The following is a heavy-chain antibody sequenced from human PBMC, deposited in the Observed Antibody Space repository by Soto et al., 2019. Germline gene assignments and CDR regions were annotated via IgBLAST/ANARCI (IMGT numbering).Heavy chain of an antibody. CDR1: GFNFPNFG. CDR3: AKDLTYYDILTGPMEYGFDT. J-gene: IGHJ3*02. Sequence: EVQLLESGGGLVQPGGSLRLSCVASGFNFPNFGMSWVRQAPGKGLEWVSAIRGPNTHYAGSVKGRFTISRDNSKDTLYLQMNSLRAEDTALYYCAKDLTYYDILTGPMEYGFDTWGPGTMVTVSS. V-gene: IGHV3-23*01. CDR2: IRGPNT. D-gene: IGHD3-9*01.